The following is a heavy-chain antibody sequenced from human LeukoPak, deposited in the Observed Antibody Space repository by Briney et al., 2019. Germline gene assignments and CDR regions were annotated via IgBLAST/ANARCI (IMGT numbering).Heavy chain of an antibody. CDR2: TYYRSKWYN. V-gene: IGHV6-1*01. CDR3: ARIGYSYGGP. D-gene: IGHD5-18*01. CDR1: GDSVSSNSSA. Sequence: SQTLSLTCATSGDSVSSNSSAWNWIRQSPSRGLEWLGRTYYRSKWYNDYAVSVKGRITINPDTSKNHFSLQLNSVTPEDTAIYYCARIGYSYGGPWGQGTLVTVSS. J-gene: IGHJ5*02.